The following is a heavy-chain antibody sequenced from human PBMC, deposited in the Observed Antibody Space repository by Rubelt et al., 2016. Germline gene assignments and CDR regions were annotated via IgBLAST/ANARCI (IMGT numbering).Heavy chain of an antibody. J-gene: IGHJ4*02. CDR3: ARGSPGDY. CDR1: GFTLGGHA. CDR2: ISTSSSTI. Sequence: QPGGSLSLSCEASGFTLGGHAMNWVRQVPGKGLEWISYISTSSSTIYYADSVKGRFTISRDNAKNSVSLQMNSLRVEDTAVYYCARGSPGDYWGQGTLVIVSP. V-gene: IGHV3-48*04.